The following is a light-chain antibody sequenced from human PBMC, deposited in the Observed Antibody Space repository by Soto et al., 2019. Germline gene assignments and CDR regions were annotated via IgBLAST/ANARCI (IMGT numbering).Light chain of an antibody. Sequence: EIVMTQSPATLSVSPGERATLSCRXXXXVSSNLAWYQQKPGQAPRLLIYGASTRATGIPARFSGSGSGTEFTLTISSLQSEDFAVYYCQQYNNWPQTFGQGTKLEIK. CDR1: XXVSSN. CDR2: GAS. CDR3: QQYNNWPQT. V-gene: IGKV3-15*01. J-gene: IGKJ2*01.